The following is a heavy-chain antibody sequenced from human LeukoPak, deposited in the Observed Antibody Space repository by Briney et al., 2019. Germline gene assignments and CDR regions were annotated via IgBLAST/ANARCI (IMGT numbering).Heavy chain of an antibody. CDR2: ISYDGSNK. Sequence: GGSLRLSCAASGFTFSNHGMHWVRQAPGKGLEWVAVISYDGSNKYYADSVKGRFTISRDNSKNTLYLQMNSLRAEDTAVYYCARDGPLRGAASYWGQGTLVTVSS. J-gene: IGHJ4*02. D-gene: IGHD3-10*01. V-gene: IGHV3-30*03. CDR3: ARDGPLRGAASY. CDR1: GFTFSNHG.